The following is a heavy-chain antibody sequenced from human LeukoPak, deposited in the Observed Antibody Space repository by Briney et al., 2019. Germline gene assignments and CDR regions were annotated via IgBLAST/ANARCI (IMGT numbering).Heavy chain of an antibody. J-gene: IGHJ4*02. V-gene: IGHV4-59*08. Sequence: SETLSLTCTVSGGSIRSYHWSWIRQPPGKGLEWMGYIYYSGRTYYNPSLKSRVTISVDTSKNQFSLKLSSVTAADTAVYYCARHSDDCSGSTCYDYWGQGTLVTVSS. CDR2: IYYSGRT. CDR3: ARHSDDCSGSTCYDY. D-gene: IGHD2-15*01. CDR1: GGSIRSYH.